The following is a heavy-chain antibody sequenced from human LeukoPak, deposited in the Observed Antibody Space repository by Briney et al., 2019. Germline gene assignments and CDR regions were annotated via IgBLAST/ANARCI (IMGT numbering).Heavy chain of an antibody. V-gene: IGHV3-49*01. CDR3: TRGQGLYY. CDR2: IRRKVYGGTA. D-gene: IGHD3/OR15-3a*01. CDR1: GCTFSDST. Sequence: PGGSLRLSCAASGCTFSDSTMSWYRQAPGKGLEWVGFIRRKVYGGTAEYAASVKGRFTISRDGSKSIAYLQMDSLKIEDSAVYYCTRGQGLYYWGQGTLVIVPS. J-gene: IGHJ4*02.